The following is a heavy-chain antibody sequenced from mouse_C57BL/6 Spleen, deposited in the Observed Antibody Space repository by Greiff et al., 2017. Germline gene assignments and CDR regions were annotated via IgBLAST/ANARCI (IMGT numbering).Heavy chain of an antibody. CDR3: ARHYGNYLYYFDY. J-gene: IGHJ2*01. D-gene: IGHD2-1*01. V-gene: IGHV5-17*01. CDR1: GFTFSDYG. Sequence: EVKVVESGGGLVKPGGSLKLSCAASGFTFSDYGMHWVRQAPEKGLEWVAYISSGSSTIYYADTVKGRFTISRDNAKNTLFLQMTSLRSEDTAMYYCARHYGNYLYYFDYWGQGTTLTVSS. CDR2: ISSGSSTI.